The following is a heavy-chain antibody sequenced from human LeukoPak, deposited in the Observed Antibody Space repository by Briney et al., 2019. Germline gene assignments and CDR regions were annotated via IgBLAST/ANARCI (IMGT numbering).Heavy chain of an antibody. Sequence: KTSETLSLTCAVYGGSFSGYYWSWVRQPPGKELEWIGEIYQSGATNYNPSLRSRVIMSVDTSKNQFSLKLSSVTAADTAVYYCARVDCSDGVCHSNFAYWSQGTLVIVSS. CDR1: GGSFSGYY. J-gene: IGHJ4*02. V-gene: IGHV4-34*01. CDR2: IYQSGAT. CDR3: ARVDCSDGVCHSNFAY. D-gene: IGHD2-8*01.